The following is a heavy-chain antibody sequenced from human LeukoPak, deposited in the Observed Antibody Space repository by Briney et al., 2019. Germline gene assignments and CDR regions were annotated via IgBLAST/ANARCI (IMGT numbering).Heavy chain of an antibody. D-gene: IGHD1-26*01. CDR1: GFTFSNYG. J-gene: IGHJ4*02. Sequence: GGSLRLSCAAPGFTFSNYGMSWVRQAPGKGLEWVSAISGSGGSTYYADFVKGRFTISRDNSKSTLYLQMNNLRADDTAVYYCAKAGMWGGQGTLVTVSS. V-gene: IGHV3-23*01. CDR2: ISGSGGST. CDR3: AKAGMW.